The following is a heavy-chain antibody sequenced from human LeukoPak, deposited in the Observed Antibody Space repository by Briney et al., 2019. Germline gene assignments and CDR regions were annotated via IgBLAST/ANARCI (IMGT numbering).Heavy chain of an antibody. CDR3: AKDRYYYDSSGYYYFDY. Sequence: GGSLRLSCAASGLTVSSNYMSWVRQAPGKGLKWVSVIYSGGSTYYADSVKGRFTISRDNSKNTLYLQMNSLRAEDTAVYYCAKDRYYYDSSGYYYFDYWGQGTLVTVSS. V-gene: IGHV3-66*01. CDR2: IYSGGST. CDR1: GLTVSSNY. J-gene: IGHJ4*02. D-gene: IGHD3-22*01.